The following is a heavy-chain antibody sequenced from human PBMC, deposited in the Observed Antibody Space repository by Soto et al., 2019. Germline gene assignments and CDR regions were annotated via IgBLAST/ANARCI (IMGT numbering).Heavy chain of an antibody. Sequence: EVQLLESGGGLVQPGGSLRLSCAASGFTFSSYAMSWVRQAPGKGLEWVSAISGSGGSTYYADSVKGRFTISRDNSKNTLYLQMNRLRAEDTAVYYCAKGLGIAVAGPDAFDIWGQGTMVTVSS. CDR3: AKGLGIAVAGPDAFDI. J-gene: IGHJ3*02. CDR2: ISGSGGST. CDR1: GFTFSSYA. V-gene: IGHV3-23*01. D-gene: IGHD6-19*01.